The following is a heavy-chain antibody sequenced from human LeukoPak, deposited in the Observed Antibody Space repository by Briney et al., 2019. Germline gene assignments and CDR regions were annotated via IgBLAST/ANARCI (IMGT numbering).Heavy chain of an antibody. D-gene: IGHD6-6*01. J-gene: IGHJ6*02. CDR1: GFTFGDYA. V-gene: IGHV3-49*04. CDR2: IRSKAYGGTT. Sequence: GRSLRLSCTASGFTFGDYAMSWVRQAPGKGLEWVGFIRSKAYGGTTEYAASVKGRFTISRDDSKSIAYLQMNSLKTEDTAVYYCTRDLGYSSSSFSMDVWGQGTTVTVSS. CDR3: TRDLGYSSSSFSMDV.